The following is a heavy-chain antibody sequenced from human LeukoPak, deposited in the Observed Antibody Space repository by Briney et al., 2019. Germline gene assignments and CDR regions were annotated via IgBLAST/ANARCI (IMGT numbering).Heavy chain of an antibody. CDR1: GYTFTGYY. D-gene: IGHD3-10*01. J-gene: IGHJ5*02. CDR2: LNPDTGST. CDR3: ARESFSGSGGLNWFAP. V-gene: IGHV1-2*02. Sequence: ASVKVSCKASGYTFTGYYIHWVRQAPGQGLEGMGGLNPDTGSTNYAQKFQARVIMTRDTSINTAYMELRRLRYDDTDMYFCARESFSGSGGLNWFAPWGQGTLVTVSA.